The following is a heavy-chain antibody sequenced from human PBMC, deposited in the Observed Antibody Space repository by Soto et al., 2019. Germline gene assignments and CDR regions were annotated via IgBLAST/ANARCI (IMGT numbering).Heavy chain of an antibody. V-gene: IGHV3-30*18. CDR3: AKGGRQWLVTSDFNY. J-gene: IGHJ4*02. CDR2: VSHDGRNT. CDR1: GFTFSDYA. D-gene: IGHD6-19*01. Sequence: VQLVESGGGVVQPGRSLRLSCAASGFTFSDYAMHWVRQAPGKGLEWVAVVSHDGRNTHYADSVKGRFTISRDSSKNMVSLEMTRLRAEDTAVYYGAKGGRQWLVTSDFNYWGQGALVTVSS.